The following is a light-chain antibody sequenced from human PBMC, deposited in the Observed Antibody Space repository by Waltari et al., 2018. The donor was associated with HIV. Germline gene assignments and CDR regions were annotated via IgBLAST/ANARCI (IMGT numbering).Light chain of an antibody. CDR3: QQYNNWPPWT. Sequence: VMTQSPATLSVSPGDRATLSCRASQTVSTNLAWYQQKPGQAPRLLVYDAATRATGIPARFSGSGSGTEFTLTITSLQSEDSAMYYCQQYNNWPPWTFGQGTKVEIK. CDR1: QTVSTN. CDR2: DAA. V-gene: IGKV3-15*01. J-gene: IGKJ1*01.